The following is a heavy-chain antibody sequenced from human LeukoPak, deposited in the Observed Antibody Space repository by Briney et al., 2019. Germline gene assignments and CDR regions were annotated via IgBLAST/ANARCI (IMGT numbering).Heavy chain of an antibody. CDR3: ARDGAGEYYFDY. CDR1: GYTFTNYY. Sequence: ASVKVSCKASGYTFTNYYIHWVRQTPGQGLEWMGIINPSGGSPRYAQKFQGRVTMTRDTSTNTVYMELSSLRSEDTAVYSCARDGAGEYYFDYWGQGTLVAVSS. D-gene: IGHD2-21*01. CDR2: INPSGGSP. V-gene: IGHV1-46*01. J-gene: IGHJ4*02.